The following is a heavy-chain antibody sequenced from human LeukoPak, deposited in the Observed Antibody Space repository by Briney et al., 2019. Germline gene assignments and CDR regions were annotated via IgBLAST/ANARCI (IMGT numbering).Heavy chain of an antibody. J-gene: IGHJ4*02. Sequence: GGSLRLSCVAASGFRITNNWMTWIRRAPGKGLEWVSGISESGGSTYYADSVKGRFTSSRDNSKNTLYLQMNNLRAEDTAAYYCAKGSFWGQGTLVTVSS. CDR2: ISESGGST. V-gene: IGHV3-23*01. CDR1: GFRITNNW. D-gene: IGHD3-10*01. CDR3: AKGSF.